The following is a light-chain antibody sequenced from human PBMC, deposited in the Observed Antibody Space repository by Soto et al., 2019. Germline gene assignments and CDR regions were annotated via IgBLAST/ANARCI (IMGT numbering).Light chain of an antibody. CDR3: TSHTSSGSLV. V-gene: IGLV2-14*03. J-gene: IGLJ1*01. CDR1: SSDVGAYNF. CDR2: DVS. Sequence: ALTQPASVSGSPGQSITISCTGTSSDVGAYNFVSWYQQHPGKAPKLMIYDVSNRPSGVSNRISGSKSGNTASLTISGLQAEDEADYYCTSHTSSGSLVFGTGTKLTVL.